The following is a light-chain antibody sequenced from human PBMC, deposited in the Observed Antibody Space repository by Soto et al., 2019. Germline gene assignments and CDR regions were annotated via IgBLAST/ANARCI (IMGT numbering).Light chain of an antibody. CDR1: SSDVGGYNY. V-gene: IGLV2-14*01. J-gene: IGLJ1*01. CDR3: SSYTDSRTYV. CDR2: EVS. Sequence: QSVLTQPASVSGCPGQSITISCTGASSDVGGYNYVAWYQQHPGKAPKLMIYEVSNRPSGVSSRFSGSKSGNTASLTISGLQSEDEADYYCSSYTDSRTYVFGTGTKVTVL.